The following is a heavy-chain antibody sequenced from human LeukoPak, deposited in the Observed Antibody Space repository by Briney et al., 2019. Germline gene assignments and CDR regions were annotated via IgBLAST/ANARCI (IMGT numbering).Heavy chain of an antibody. CDR2: INSDGSST. J-gene: IGHJ4*02. CDR1: VFTFSSYW. Sequence: GGSLRLSCAASVFTFSSYWMHWVRQAPGKGLVWVSRINSDGSSTSYADSVKGRFTISRDNAKNTMYLQMNSLRAEDTAVYYCARAGYCSSTSCYARGPLDYWGQGTLVTVSS. V-gene: IGHV3-74*01. CDR3: ARAGYCSSTSCYARGPLDY. D-gene: IGHD2-2*01.